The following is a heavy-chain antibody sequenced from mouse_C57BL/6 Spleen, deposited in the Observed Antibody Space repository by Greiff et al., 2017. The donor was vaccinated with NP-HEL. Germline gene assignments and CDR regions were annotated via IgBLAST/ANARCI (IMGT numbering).Heavy chain of an antibody. V-gene: IGHV1-5*01. CDR2: IYPGNSDT. Sequence: EVQLQQSGTVLARPGASVKMSCKTSGYTFTSYWMHWVKQRPGQGLEWIGAIYPGNSDTSYNQKFKGKAKLTAVTSASTAYMELSSLTNEDSAVYYCTKSIYDGYYDWYFDVWGTGTTVTVSS. CDR1: GYTFTSYW. CDR3: TKSIYDGYYDWYFDV. J-gene: IGHJ1*03. D-gene: IGHD2-3*01.